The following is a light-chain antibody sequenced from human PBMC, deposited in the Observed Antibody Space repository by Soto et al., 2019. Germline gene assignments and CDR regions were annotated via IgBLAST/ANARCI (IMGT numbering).Light chain of an antibody. CDR1: QSVNNH. CDR3: QQYNNWPFLLP. J-gene: IGKJ4*01. Sequence: EIVLTQSPATVSLSPGERATLSCRASQSVNNHLAWYQQKPGQAPRLLIYEASNRATGIPARFSGSGSGTDFTLTISSLEPEDFAVYYCQQYNNWPFLLPFGGGTKVEIK. V-gene: IGKV3-11*01. CDR2: EAS.